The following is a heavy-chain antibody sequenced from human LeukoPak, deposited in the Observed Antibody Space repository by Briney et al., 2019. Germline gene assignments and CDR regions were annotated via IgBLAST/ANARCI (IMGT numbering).Heavy chain of an antibody. CDR3: ASGSIAAAGSGLDY. Sequence: SETLSLTCTVSGGSISSYYWSWIRQPPGQGLGWIGYIYYSGSTNYNPSLKSRVTISVDTSKNQFSLKLSSVTAADTAVYYCASGSIAAAGSGLDYWGQGTLVTVSS. V-gene: IGHV4-59*01. D-gene: IGHD6-13*01. J-gene: IGHJ4*02. CDR2: IYYSGST. CDR1: GGSISSYY.